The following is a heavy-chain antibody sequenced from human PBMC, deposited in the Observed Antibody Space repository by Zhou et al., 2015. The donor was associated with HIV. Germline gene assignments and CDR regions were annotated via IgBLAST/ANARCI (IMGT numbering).Heavy chain of an antibody. V-gene: IGHV1-69*01. J-gene: IGHJ4*02. D-gene: IGHD6-6*01. CDR3: ATIGGGIAARSNTFDY. CDR1: GGTFSSYA. CDR2: IIPIFGTA. Sequence: QVQLVQSGAEVKKPGSSVKVSCKASGGTFSSYAISWVRQAPGQGLEWMGGIIPIFGTANYAQKFQGRVTITADESTSTAYMELSSLRSEDTAVYYCATIGGGIAARSNTFDYWGQGTLVTVSS.